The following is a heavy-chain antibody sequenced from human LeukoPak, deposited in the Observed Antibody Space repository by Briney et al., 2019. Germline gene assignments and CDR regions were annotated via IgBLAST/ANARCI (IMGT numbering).Heavy chain of an antibody. V-gene: IGHV4-31*03. CDR3: ASYYGDYAVFDY. Sequence: SETLSLTCTVSGGSVSSGGSYWSWIRQHPGKGLEWIGYIHYSGDTYSNPSLRSRVTISVDTSKNQFSLKVNSVTAADTAVYYCASYYGDYAVFDYWGQGALVTVSS. CDR1: GGSVSSGGSY. CDR2: IHYSGDT. J-gene: IGHJ4*02. D-gene: IGHD4-17*01.